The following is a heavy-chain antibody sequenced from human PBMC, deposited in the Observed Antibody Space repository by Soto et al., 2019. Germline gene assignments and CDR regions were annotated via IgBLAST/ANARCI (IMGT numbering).Heavy chain of an antibody. D-gene: IGHD3-16*01. Sequence: GGSLRLSCAVSGFTVSRNYMSWVRQAPGKGLEWVSIIYSGGDTYYADSVKGRFTISRDNSKNTVYLQMNSLTVEDTAVYYCARDPLGGNYDYGLDVWGQGTTVTVSS. V-gene: IGHV3-66*01. J-gene: IGHJ6*02. CDR1: GFTVSRNY. CDR2: IYSGGDT. CDR3: ARDPLGGNYDYGLDV.